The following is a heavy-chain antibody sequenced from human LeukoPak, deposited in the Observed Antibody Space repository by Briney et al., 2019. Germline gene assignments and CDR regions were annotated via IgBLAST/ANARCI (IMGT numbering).Heavy chain of an antibody. V-gene: IGHV4-59*01. CDR2: IHYSGRT. J-gene: IGHJ4*02. D-gene: IGHD6-13*01. Sequence: SETLSLICTVSGASISSYCWSWIRQPPGKGLEWIGYIHYSGRTNYNPLLKSRVTISLDTSMNQFSLKLSAVTAADTAVYFCARQPRSSSWQFDYWGRGTLVTVSS. CDR1: GASISSYC. CDR3: ARQPRSSSWQFDY.